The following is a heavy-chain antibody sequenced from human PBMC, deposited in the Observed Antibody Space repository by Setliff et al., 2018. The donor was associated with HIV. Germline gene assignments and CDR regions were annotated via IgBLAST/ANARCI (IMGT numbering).Heavy chain of an antibody. CDR3: ARGRAVYVAVAVMGSWFDP. Sequence: PSETLSLTCTVSGYSISSGYYWGWIRQTPGKGLEWIANIYHSGSTYYNPSLKSRVTISLDTSKNHFSLKLSSVTAADTAVYYCARGRAVYVAVAVMGSWFDPWGQGTLVTVSS. CDR1: GYSISSGYY. CDR2: IYHSGST. D-gene: IGHD6-19*01. V-gene: IGHV4-38-2*02. J-gene: IGHJ5*02.